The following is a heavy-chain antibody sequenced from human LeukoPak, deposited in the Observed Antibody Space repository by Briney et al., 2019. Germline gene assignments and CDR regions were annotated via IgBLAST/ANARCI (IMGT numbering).Heavy chain of an antibody. Sequence: GGSLRLSCAASGFTFSSYAMHWVRQAPGKGLEWVAVISYDGSNKYYADSVKGRFTISRDNSKNTLYLQMNSLRAEDTAVYYCATFDCSSTSCLSPFDYWGQGTLVTVSS. CDR1: GFTFSSYA. V-gene: IGHV3-30-3*01. D-gene: IGHD2-2*01. CDR3: ATFDCSSTSCLSPFDY. J-gene: IGHJ4*02. CDR2: ISYDGSNK.